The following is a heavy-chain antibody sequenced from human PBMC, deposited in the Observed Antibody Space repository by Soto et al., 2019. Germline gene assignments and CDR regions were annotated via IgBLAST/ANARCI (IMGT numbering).Heavy chain of an antibody. V-gene: IGHV4-39*01. J-gene: IGHJ5*02. CDR1: GGSISSSSYY. Sequence: LSLTCTVSGGSISSSSYYWGWIRQPPGKGLEWIGSIYYSGSTYYNPSLKSRVAISVDTSKNQFSLKLSSVTAADTAVYYCARLRGVVVITTFGWFDPWGQGTLVTVSS. CDR3: ARLRGVVVITTFGWFDP. CDR2: IYYSGST. D-gene: IGHD3-22*01.